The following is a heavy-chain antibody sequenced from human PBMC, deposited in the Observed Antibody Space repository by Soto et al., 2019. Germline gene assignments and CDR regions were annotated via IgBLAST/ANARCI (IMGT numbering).Heavy chain of an antibody. Sequence: PGGSLRLSCAASGFTFGNYWMTWVRQAPGKGLEWVANIKGDGSAKSYLDSVRGRFTVSRDNAENSLFLQMNILRAEDTALYYCARDVSPGSSGYYLDAVDIWGQGTMVTVSS. CDR3: ARDVSPGSSGYYLDAVDI. V-gene: IGHV3-7*05. CDR1: GFTFGNYW. D-gene: IGHD6-25*01. J-gene: IGHJ3*02. CDR2: IKGDGSAK.